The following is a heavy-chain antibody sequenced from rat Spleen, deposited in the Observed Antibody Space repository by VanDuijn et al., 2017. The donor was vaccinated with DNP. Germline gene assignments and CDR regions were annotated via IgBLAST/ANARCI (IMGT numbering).Heavy chain of an antibody. D-gene: IGHD1-2*01. CDR3: TRDEAALVAY. CDR1: GFTFNKHW. J-gene: IGHJ3*01. Sequence: EVQLVESGGGLVQPGRSLKLSCVASGFTFNKHWMTWIRQVPGKGLEWVASITAGGEYTYSPDSVKGRFTISRDNAKNTLYLQMNSLRSEDTATYYCTRDEAALVAYWGQGTLVTVSS. CDR2: ITAGGEYT. V-gene: IGHV5-31*01.